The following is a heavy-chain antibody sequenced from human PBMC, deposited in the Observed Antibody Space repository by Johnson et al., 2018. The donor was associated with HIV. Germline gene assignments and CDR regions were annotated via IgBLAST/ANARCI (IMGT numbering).Heavy chain of an antibody. V-gene: IGHV3-74*02. J-gene: IGHJ3*02. D-gene: IGHD5-18*01. CDR1: GFTFSSYA. Sequence: VQLVESGGGLVQPGGSLRLSCAASGFTFSSYAMSWVRQAPGKGLVWVSRINSDGTSTSYADSVKGRFTISRDNAKNTLHLQMNSLRAEDTAVYYCARPTAMVRGAFDIWGQGTMVTVSS. CDR3: ARPTAMVRGAFDI. CDR2: INSDGTST.